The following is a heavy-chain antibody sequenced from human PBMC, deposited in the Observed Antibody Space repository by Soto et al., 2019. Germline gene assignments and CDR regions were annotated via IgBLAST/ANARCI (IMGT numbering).Heavy chain of an antibody. CDR3: ATRIKGAARLWYLDL. CDR1: GFTFTTYD. D-gene: IGHD6-6*01. CDR2: MNPNSGNT. J-gene: IGHJ2*01. V-gene: IGHV1-8*01. Sequence: QVPLVQSGAEVKKPGASVKVSCKASGFTFTTYDVNWVRQATGQGLEWMGWMNPNSGNTGYAQKFQGRVSMTRNTSITTAYMELTSLRSEDTAVYYCATRIKGAARLWYLDLWGRGTLVTVSS.